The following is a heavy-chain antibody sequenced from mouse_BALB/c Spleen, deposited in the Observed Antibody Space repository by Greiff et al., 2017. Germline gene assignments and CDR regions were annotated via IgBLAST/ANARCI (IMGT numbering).Heavy chain of an antibody. Sequence: QVQLKESGPSLVQPSQSLSITCTVSGFSLTSYGVHWVRQSPGKGLEWLGVIWRGGSTDYNAAFMSRLSITKDNSKSQVFFKMNSLQADDTDIYYCAKSEVRRDYYAMDYWGQGTSVTVSS. J-gene: IGHJ4*01. D-gene: IGHD2-14*01. CDR2: IWRGGST. CDR1: GFSLTSYG. CDR3: AKSEVRRDYYAMDY. V-gene: IGHV2-5-1*01.